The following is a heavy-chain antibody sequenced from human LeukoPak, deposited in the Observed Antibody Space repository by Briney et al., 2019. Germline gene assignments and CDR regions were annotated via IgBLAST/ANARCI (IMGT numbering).Heavy chain of an antibody. CDR1: GYTFTGYY. CDR3: ARDYYGDDAFDI. Sequence: ASVKVSCKASGYTFTGYYMHWVRQAPGQGLEWMGWINPNSGGTNYAQKFQGWDTMTRDTSISTAYMELSRLRSDDTAVYYCARDYYGDDAFDIWGQGTMVTVSS. J-gene: IGHJ3*02. V-gene: IGHV1-2*04. CDR2: INPNSGGT. D-gene: IGHD4-17*01.